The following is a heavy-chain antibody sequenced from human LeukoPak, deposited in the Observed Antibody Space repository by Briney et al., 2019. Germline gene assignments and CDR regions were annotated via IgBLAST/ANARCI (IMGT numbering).Heavy chain of an antibody. CDR1: GFTFSNYS. CDR3: ARLVALVGATSYYFDY. V-gene: IGHV3-21*01. J-gene: IGHJ4*02. Sequence: PGGSLRLSCAASGFTFSNYSMIWVRQAPGKGLEWVSSISISSRYIYYANSVKGRFTLSRDNAKDSLYLQMNSLRAEDTAVYYCARLVALVGATSYYFDYWGQGTLVTVSS. CDR2: ISISSRYI. D-gene: IGHD1-26*01.